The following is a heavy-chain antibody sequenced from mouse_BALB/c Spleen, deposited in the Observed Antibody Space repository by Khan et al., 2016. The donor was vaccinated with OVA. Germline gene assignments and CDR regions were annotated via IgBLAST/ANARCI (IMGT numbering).Heavy chain of an antibody. D-gene: IGHD2-4*01. CDR2: ISYSGST. CDR1: GYSITSDYA. V-gene: IGHV3-2*02. Sequence: EVQLQESGPGLVKPSQSLSLTCTVSGYSITSDYAWNWLRQFPGNKLEWMGYISYSGSTSYNPSLKSRISITRDPSKNQFFLQLNSVTTEATATYYCATERICYDYSHAMDDWGQGTSVTVSS. CDR3: ATERICYDYSHAMDD. J-gene: IGHJ4*01.